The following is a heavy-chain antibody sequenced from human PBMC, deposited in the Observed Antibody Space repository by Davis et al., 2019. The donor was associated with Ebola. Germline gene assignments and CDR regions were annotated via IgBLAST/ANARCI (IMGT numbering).Heavy chain of an antibody. Sequence: ESLKISCTVSGYSINRGFTWGWIRQPPGKGLEWIGSIYHSGSTNYSPSLKSRVTISVDTSKNQFSLKLSSVTAADTAVYYCARGDSYYDPSGYYAGPEAPDHWGQGTLVSVSS. V-gene: IGHV4-38-2*02. CDR2: IYHSGST. D-gene: IGHD3-22*01. CDR1: GYSINRGFT. CDR3: ARGDSYYDPSGYYAGPEAPDH. J-gene: IGHJ4*02.